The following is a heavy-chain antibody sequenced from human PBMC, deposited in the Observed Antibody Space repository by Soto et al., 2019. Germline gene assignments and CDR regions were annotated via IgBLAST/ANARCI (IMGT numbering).Heavy chain of an antibody. CDR2: TYYRSKWYN. V-gene: IGHV6-1*01. J-gene: IGHJ5*02. CDR1: GDSVSSNSAA. CDR3: ARAGSSGWYGWFDP. Sequence: QVQLQQSGPGLVKHSQTLSLTCAISGDSVSSNSAAWNWIRQSPSRGLELLGRTYYRSKWYNDCAVSVKSRIAINPDTSKNQFSLQLNSVTPEDTAVYYCARAGSSGWYGWFDPWGQGTLVTVSS. D-gene: IGHD6-19*01.